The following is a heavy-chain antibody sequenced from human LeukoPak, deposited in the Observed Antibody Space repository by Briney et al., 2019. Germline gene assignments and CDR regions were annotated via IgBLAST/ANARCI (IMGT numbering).Heavy chain of an antibody. CDR2: IYYSGST. D-gene: IGHD3-3*01. CDR3: ARGYAYYDFWSGYYTGSGWFDP. J-gene: IGHJ5*02. CDR1: GGSISSHY. V-gene: IGHV4-59*11. Sequence: SETLSLTCTVSGGSISSHYWSWIRQPPGKGLEWIGYIYYSGSTNYNPSLKSRATISVDTSKNQFSLKLSSMTAADTAVYYCARGYAYYDFWSGYYTGSGWFDPWGQGTLVTVSS.